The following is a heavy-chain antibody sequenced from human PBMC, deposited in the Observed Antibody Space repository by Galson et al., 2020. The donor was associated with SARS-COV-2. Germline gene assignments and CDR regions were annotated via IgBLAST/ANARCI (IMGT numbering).Heavy chain of an antibody. V-gene: IGHV4-31*02. J-gene: IGHJ4*02. D-gene: IGHD2-15*01. CDR1: GASVGRGDFH. Sequence: TLSLTCAVAGASVGRGDFHWSWIRQHPGKGLEWIGCDTGTTEYTGSTYYTPSLRSRVTISVDTSKNQFSLKLSSVTAADTAVYYCATYRVGEGGRGHWGQGTLVTVSS. CDR3: ATYRVGEGGRGH. CDR2: TEYTGST.